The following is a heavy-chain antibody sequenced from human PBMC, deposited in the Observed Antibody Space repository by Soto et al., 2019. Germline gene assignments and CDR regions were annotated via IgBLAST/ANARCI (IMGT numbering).Heavy chain of an antibody. V-gene: IGHV3-30*18. D-gene: IGHD2-15*01. CDR1: GFTFSSYG. Sequence: QVQLVESGGGVVQPGRSLRPSCAASGFTFSSYGMHWVRQAPGKGLEWVAVISYDGSNKYYADSVKGRFTISRDNSKNTLYLQMNSLRAEDTAVYYCAKEEYCSGGSCYGGDYWGQGTQVTVSS. CDR3: AKEEYCSGGSCYGGDY. J-gene: IGHJ4*02. CDR2: ISYDGSNK.